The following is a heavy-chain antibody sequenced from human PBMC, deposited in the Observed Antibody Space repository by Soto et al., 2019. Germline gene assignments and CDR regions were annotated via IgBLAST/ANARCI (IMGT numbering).Heavy chain of an antibody. CDR2: MYNTGST. J-gene: IGHJ5*02. D-gene: IGHD1-26*01. Sequence: TSETLSLTCTVSGGSISSYYWSWIRQPPGKGLEWIGYMYNTGSTIYNPSLKSRVTISVDTSKNQFSLKLSSVTAADTAVYYCARDPWHSGSYLSSPWFDPWGQGTLVTVSS. CDR3: ARDPWHSGSYLSSPWFDP. CDR1: GGSISSYY. V-gene: IGHV4-59*01.